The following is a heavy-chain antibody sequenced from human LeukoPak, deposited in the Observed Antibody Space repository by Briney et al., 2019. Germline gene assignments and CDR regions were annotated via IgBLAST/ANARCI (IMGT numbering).Heavy chain of an antibody. D-gene: IGHD3-10*01. CDR2: INHSGST. J-gene: IGHJ4*02. Sequence: PSETLPLTCAVYGGSFSGYYWSWIRHPPGKGLELIGEINHSGSTNYNPSLKSRVTISVDTSKNQFSLKLSSVTAADTAVYYCARAVLRGGKKYYFDYWGQGTLVTVSS. V-gene: IGHV4-34*01. CDR3: ARAVLRGGKKYYFDY. CDR1: GGSFSGYY.